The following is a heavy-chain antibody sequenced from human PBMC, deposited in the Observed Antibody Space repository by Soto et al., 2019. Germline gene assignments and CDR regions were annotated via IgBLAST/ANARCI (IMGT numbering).Heavy chain of an antibody. J-gene: IGHJ6*02. D-gene: IGHD2-21*02. CDR1: GFSFSTYS. V-gene: IGHV3-21*01. Sequence: GGSLRLSCAASGFSFSTYSMNWVRQAPGKGLEWVSSISSRSDTYYADSVRGRFTISRDNAKNSVSLQMDSLRAEDAAVYYCAREETAWPLAYGLDVWGQGTTVTVSS. CDR3: AREETAWPLAYGLDV. CDR2: ISSRSDT.